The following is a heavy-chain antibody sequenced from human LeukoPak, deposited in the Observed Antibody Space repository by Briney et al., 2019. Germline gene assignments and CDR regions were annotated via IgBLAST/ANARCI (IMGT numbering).Heavy chain of an antibody. V-gene: IGHV1-58*01. CDR3: AAAHYDILTGYPQPFDY. J-gene: IGHJ4*02. CDR1: GFTFTSSA. CDR2: IAAGSGNT. D-gene: IGHD3-9*01. Sequence: GASVKVSCKASGFTFTSSAVQWVRQARGQRLEWIGWIAAGSGNTNYAQKFQERVTITRDMSTSTAYMELSSLRSEDTAVYYCAAAHYDILTGYPQPFDYWGQGTLVTVSS.